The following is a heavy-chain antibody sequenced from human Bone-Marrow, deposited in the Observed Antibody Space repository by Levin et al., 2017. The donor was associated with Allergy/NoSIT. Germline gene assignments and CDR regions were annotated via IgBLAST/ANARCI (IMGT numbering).Heavy chain of an antibody. V-gene: IGHV4-59*01. CDR2: IYYSGST. Sequence: SETLSLTCTVSGGSISSYYWSWIRQPPGKGLEWIGYIYYSGSTNYNPSLKSRVTISVDTSKNQFSLKLSSVTAADTAVYYCARELAYCSSTSCSLGAFDIWGQGTMVTVSS. J-gene: IGHJ3*02. CDR1: GGSISSYY. D-gene: IGHD2-2*01. CDR3: ARELAYCSSTSCSLGAFDI.